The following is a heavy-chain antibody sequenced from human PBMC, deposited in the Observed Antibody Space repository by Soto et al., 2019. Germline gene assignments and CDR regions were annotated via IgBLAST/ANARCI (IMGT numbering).Heavy chain of an antibody. Sequence: PVGSLRLSCAASGFTFSSYGVHWVRQAPGKGLEWVAVIWYDGSNKYYADSVKGRFTISRDNSKNTLYLQMNSLRAEDTAVYYCARGDFAAGTKYNWFDPWGQGTLVTVSS. J-gene: IGHJ5*02. CDR2: IWYDGSNK. D-gene: IGHD6-13*01. CDR3: ARGDFAAGTKYNWFDP. CDR1: GFTFSSYG. V-gene: IGHV3-33*01.